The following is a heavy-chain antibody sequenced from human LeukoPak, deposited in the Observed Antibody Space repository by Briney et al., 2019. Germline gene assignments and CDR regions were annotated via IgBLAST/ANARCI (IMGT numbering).Heavy chain of an antibody. D-gene: IGHD4-17*01. CDR2: INPSGGST. CDR1: GYTFTSFG. J-gene: IGHJ4*02. CDR3: ARDLRPGPFDY. Sequence: ASVKVSCKASGYTFTSFGISWVRQAPGQGLEWMGIINPSGGSTSYAQKFQGRVTVTRDMSTSTVYMELSSLRSDDTAVYYCARDLRPGPFDYWGQGTLVTVSS. V-gene: IGHV1-46*01.